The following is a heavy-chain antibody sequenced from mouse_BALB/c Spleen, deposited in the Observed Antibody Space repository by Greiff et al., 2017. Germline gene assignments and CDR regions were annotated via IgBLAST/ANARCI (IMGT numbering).Heavy chain of an antibody. V-gene: IGHV1S56*01. CDR3: ARPRYGSYYYAMDY. CDR1: GYTFTSYY. Sequence: VKLVESGPELVKPGASVKMSCKASGYTFTSYYIHWVKQRPGQGLEWIGWIYPGDGSTKYNEKFKGKTTLTADKSSSTAYMLLSSLTSEDSAIYFCARPRYGSYYYAMDYWGQGTSVTVSS. CDR2: IYPGDGST. D-gene: IGHD2-10*02. J-gene: IGHJ4*01.